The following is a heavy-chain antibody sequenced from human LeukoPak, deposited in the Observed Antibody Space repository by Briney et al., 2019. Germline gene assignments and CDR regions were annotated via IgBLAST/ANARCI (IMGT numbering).Heavy chain of an antibody. CDR3: ARNHCSSTSCYGRGPFYYYYGMDV. CDR2: IYYSGST. D-gene: IGHD2-2*01. CDR1: GGSVSSGSYY. V-gene: IGHV4-61*01. Sequence: SETLSLTCTVSGGSVSSGSYYWSWIRQPPGKGLEWIGNIYYSGSTNYNPSLKSRVTISVDTSKNQFSLKLSSVTAADTAVYYCARNHCSSTSCYGRGPFYYYYGMDVWGQGTTVTVSS. J-gene: IGHJ6*02.